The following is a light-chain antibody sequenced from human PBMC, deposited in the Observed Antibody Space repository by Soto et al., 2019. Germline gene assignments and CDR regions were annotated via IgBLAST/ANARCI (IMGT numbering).Light chain of an antibody. Sequence: QMTQSPSSLSASVGDRVTITCRASQSIATYLNWYQQRPGKAPKFLIYGASSLQGGVPSRFSGSGSGTEFTLTISSLQPEDFATYYCQQNYGSPTFGGGTRVEI. J-gene: IGKJ4*01. CDR3: QQNYGSPT. CDR2: GAS. V-gene: IGKV1-39*01. CDR1: QSIATY.